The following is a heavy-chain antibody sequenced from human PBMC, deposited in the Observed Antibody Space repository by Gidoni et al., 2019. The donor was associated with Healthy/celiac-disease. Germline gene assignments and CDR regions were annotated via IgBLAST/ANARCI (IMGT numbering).Heavy chain of an antibody. CDR1: GFTVRGNY. V-gene: IGHV3-53*01. Sequence: EAELVESGGGLIQPGGSLRLSGAASGFTVRGNYMRWVRQAPGKGLEWVSVIYSGGSTYYADSVKGRFTISRDNSKNTLYLQMNSLRAEDTAVYYCASYYALIDYWGQGTLVTVSS. CDR3: ASYYALIDY. D-gene: IGHD3-10*01. CDR2: IYSGGST. J-gene: IGHJ4*02.